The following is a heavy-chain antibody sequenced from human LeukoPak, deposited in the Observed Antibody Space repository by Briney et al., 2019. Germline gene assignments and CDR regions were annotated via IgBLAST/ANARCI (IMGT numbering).Heavy chain of an antibody. V-gene: IGHV1-46*01. J-gene: IGHJ6*03. CDR2: INASGGST. Sequence: ASVKVSCKASGYTFTSYYRHWVRQAPGQGLEWMGIINASGGSTSYAQKFQGRVTMTRDTSTSTVYMELSSLRSEDTAVYYCARDLGGSSWYFAVHYYYMDVWGKGTTVTISS. D-gene: IGHD6-13*01. CDR1: GYTFTSYY. CDR3: ARDLGGSSWYFAVHYYYMDV.